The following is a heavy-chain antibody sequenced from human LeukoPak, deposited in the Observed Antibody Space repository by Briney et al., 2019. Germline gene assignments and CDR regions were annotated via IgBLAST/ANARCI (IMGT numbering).Heavy chain of an antibody. CDR1: GFTFSSYG. V-gene: IGHV3-33*01. D-gene: IGHD2-15*01. CDR2: IWYDGSNK. Sequence: GRSLRLSCAASGFTFSSYGIHWVRQAPGKGLEWVALIWYDGSNKYYADSVKGRFTISRDNSKNTLYLQMNGLRAEDTAVYYCASGRYCSGGSCYDAFDIWGQGTMVTVSS. CDR3: ASGRYCSGGSCYDAFDI. J-gene: IGHJ3*02.